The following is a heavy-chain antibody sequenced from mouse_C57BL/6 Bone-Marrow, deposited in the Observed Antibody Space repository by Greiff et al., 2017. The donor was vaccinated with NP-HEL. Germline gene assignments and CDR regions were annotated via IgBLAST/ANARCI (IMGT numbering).Heavy chain of an antibody. V-gene: IGHV7-1*01. CDR1: GFTFSDFY. Sequence: EVKLMESGGGLVQSGRSLRLSCATSGFTFSDFYMEWVRQAPGKGLEWIAASRNKANDYTTEYSASVKGRFIVSRDTSQSILYLQMNALRAEDTAIYDCARDAGYGRFAYWGQGTLVTVSA. D-gene: IGHD1-1*02. CDR2: SRNKANDYTT. J-gene: IGHJ3*01. CDR3: ARDAGYGRFAY.